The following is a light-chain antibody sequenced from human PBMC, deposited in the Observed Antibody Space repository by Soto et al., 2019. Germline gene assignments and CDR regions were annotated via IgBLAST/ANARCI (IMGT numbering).Light chain of an antibody. CDR2: GAS. CDR1: QSVSSN. Sequence: EIVMTQSPATLSVSPGERATLSCRASQSVSSNLAWYQQKPGQAPRLLIYGASTRATGIPARFSGSGSGTEFTLTISSLQSEDFAVYYCQQYNNLRTCGQGTKGEIK. CDR3: QQYNNLRT. J-gene: IGKJ1*01. V-gene: IGKV3-15*01.